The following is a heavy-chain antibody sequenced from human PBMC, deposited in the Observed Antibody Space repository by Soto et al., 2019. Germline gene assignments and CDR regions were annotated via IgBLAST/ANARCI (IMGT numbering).Heavy chain of an antibody. CDR1: GFTFSNAW. CDR2: IKSKTDGGTT. D-gene: IGHD3-16*01. J-gene: IGHJ6*02. V-gene: IGHV3-15*01. CDR3: TTDLAYYYYYGMDV. Sequence: GGSLRLSCAASGFTFSNAWMSWVRQAPAKGLEWVGRIKSKTDGGTTDYAAPVKGRFTISRDDSKNTLYLQMNSLKTEDTAVYYCTTDLAYYYYYGMDVWGQGTTVTVSS.